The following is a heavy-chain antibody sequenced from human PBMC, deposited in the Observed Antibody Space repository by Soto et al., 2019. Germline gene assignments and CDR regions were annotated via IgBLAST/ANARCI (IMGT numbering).Heavy chain of an antibody. Sequence: ASVKVSCKASGYSFSAHAMHWVRQAPGQRLEWMGWINPGNGNTKYSQKLQGRVAITRDTSASTAYMELSSLRSEDTAIYFCARDGARITVFGMIYYFDYWGQGTLVTVSS. J-gene: IGHJ4*02. CDR1: GYSFSAHA. V-gene: IGHV1-3*01. D-gene: IGHD3-3*01. CDR3: ARDGARITVFGMIYYFDY. CDR2: INPGNGNT.